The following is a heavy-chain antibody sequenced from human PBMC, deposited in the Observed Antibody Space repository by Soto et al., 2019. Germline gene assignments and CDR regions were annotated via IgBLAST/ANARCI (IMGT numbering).Heavy chain of an antibody. Sequence: GGSLRLSCAASGFTFSSYGMHWVRQAPGKGLEWVAVIWNDVSNKYYADSVKGRFTISRDNSKNTLYIQMNSLRAEDTAVYYCARDYYESSGYYYLAYWGQGTQVTVSS. V-gene: IGHV3-33*01. D-gene: IGHD3-22*01. CDR1: GFTFSSYG. CDR3: ARDYYESSGYYYLAY. CDR2: IWNDVSNK. J-gene: IGHJ4*02.